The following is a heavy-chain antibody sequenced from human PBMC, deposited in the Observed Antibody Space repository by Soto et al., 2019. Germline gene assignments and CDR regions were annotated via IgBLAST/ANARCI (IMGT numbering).Heavy chain of an antibody. CDR2: IYYSGST. J-gene: IGHJ5*02. D-gene: IGHD3-10*01. CDR1: GGSISSYY. Sequence: SETLSLTCTVSGGSISSYYWSWIRQPPGKGLEWIGYIYYSGSTNYNPSLKSRVTISVDTSKNQFSLKLSSVTAADTAVYYCARDGGRYYYGSGSYPNWFDPWGQGTLVTVSS. V-gene: IGHV4-59*01. CDR3: ARDGGRYYYGSGSYPNWFDP.